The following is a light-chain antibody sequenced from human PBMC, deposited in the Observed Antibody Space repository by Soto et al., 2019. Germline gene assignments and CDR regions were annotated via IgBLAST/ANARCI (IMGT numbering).Light chain of an antibody. Sequence: QSVLTQPASVSGSPGQSITISCTGTISDFVVYNYVSWYQQHPCKAPKLMIYGVSNRPSGVSNRLSGSKSGNTASLTISGLQADDEADYYCSSHTISSALQVFGTGTKLTVL. V-gene: IGLV2-14*01. J-gene: IGLJ1*01. CDR3: SSHTISSALQV. CDR1: ISDFVVYNY. CDR2: GVS.